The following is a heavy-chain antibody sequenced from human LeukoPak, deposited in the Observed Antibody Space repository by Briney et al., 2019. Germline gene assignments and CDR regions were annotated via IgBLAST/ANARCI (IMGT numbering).Heavy chain of an antibody. Sequence: GGSLRLSCAASRFTFTSYAMNWVRQAPGKGLEWVSGITGSGGDTYYADSVKGRFTISRDNSKNTVYLQMDSLRDEDTAIYYCAKAGAPWRQLIQGYYFDYWGQGTLVTVSS. CDR1: RFTFTSYA. D-gene: IGHD6-6*01. J-gene: IGHJ4*02. V-gene: IGHV3-23*01. CDR2: ITGSGGDT. CDR3: AKAGAPWRQLIQGYYFDY.